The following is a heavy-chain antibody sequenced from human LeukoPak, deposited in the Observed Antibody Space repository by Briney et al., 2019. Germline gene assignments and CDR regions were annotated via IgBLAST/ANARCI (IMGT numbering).Heavy chain of an antibody. J-gene: IGHJ6*02. Sequence: PGGSLRLSCAASGFPFSSYGMHWVRQAPGKGLEWVSLISYDGANKYADSVKGRFTISRDNSKNTLYLQMNSLRGDDTGMYFCAKDSSSSNYYYGLDVWGQGTSVTVSS. CDR3: AKDSSSSNYYYGLDV. D-gene: IGHD6-13*01. CDR1: GFPFSSYG. CDR2: ISYDGAN. V-gene: IGHV3-30*18.